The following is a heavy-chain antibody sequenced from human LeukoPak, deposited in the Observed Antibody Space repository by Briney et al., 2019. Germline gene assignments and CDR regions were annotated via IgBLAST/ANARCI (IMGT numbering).Heavy chain of an antibody. Sequence: RPSQTLSLTCTVSGGSISSGDYYWSWIRQPPGKGLEWIGYIYYSGSTYYNPSLKSRVTISVDTSKNQFSLKLSSVTAADTAVYYCARGLVVPAATGSWFDPWGQGTLVTVSS. J-gene: IGHJ5*02. D-gene: IGHD2-2*01. CDR1: GGSISSGDYY. CDR3: ARGLVVPAATGSWFDP. V-gene: IGHV4-30-4*01. CDR2: IYYSGST.